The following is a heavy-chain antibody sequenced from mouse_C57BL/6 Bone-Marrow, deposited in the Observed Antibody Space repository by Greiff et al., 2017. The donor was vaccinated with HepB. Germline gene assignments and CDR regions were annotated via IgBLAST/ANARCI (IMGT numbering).Heavy chain of an antibody. CDR1: GYAFSSYW. J-gene: IGHJ3*01. CDR2: IYPGDGDT. Sequence: VKLMESGAELVKPGASVKISCKASGYAFSSYWMNWVKQRPGKGLEWIGQIYPGDGDTNYNGKFKGKATLTADKSSSTAYMQLSSLTSEDSAVYFCARSYYYGSREAWFAYWGQGTLVTVSA. CDR3: ARSYYYGSREAWFAY. V-gene: IGHV1-80*01. D-gene: IGHD1-1*01.